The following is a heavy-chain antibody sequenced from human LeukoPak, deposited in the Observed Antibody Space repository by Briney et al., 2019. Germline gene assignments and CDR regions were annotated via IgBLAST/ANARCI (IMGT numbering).Heavy chain of an antibody. CDR2: ISYDGHDK. Sequence: GGSLRLSCAASGFTFSSYGMHWVRQAPGKGLEWVAFISYDGHDKYYADSVKGRFTISRDNSKNTLSLQMNSLRAEDTAVYYCAKIRVVFNWNYAYYFDSWGQGTLVTVSS. J-gene: IGHJ4*02. V-gene: IGHV3-30*18. CDR1: GFTFSSYG. D-gene: IGHD1-7*01. CDR3: AKIRVVFNWNYAYYFDS.